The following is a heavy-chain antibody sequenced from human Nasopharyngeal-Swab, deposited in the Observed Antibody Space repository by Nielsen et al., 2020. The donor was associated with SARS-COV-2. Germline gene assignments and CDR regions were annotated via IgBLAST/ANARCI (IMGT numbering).Heavy chain of an antibody. CDR1: GGSISSYY. J-gene: IGHJ6*02. D-gene: IGHD3-3*01. CDR3: ARDLWEGKRWSGSYYYYGMDV. V-gene: IGHV4-59*01. CDR2: IYYSGST. Sequence: SETLSLTCTVSGGSISSYYWSWIRQPPGKGLEWIGYIYYSGSTNYNPSLKSRVTISVDTSKNQFSLKLSSVTAEDTAVYYCARDLWEGKRWSGSYYYYGMDVWGQGTTVTVSS.